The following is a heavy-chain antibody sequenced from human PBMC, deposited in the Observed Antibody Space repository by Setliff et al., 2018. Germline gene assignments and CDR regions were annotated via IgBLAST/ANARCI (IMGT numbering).Heavy chain of an antibody. V-gene: IGHV4-4*07. CDR2: IYTSWST. D-gene: IGHD3-3*01. CDR3: ARMSGFLYMDV. CDR1: GGSFSTYY. J-gene: IGHJ6*03. Sequence: SETLSLTCTVSGGSFSTYYWSWIRQPAGKGLEWLGQIYTSWSTNYNPSLKGRATLSIDASKRQFSLKLTSVTAADTAVYYCARMSGFLYMDVWGKGTTVTV.